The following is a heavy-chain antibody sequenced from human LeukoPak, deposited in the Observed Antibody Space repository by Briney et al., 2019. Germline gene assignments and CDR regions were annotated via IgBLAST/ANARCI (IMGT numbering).Heavy chain of an antibody. CDR1: GGSISSYY. Sequence: SGTLSLTCTVSGGSISSYYWSWIRQPAGKGLEWIGRIYTSGSTNYNPSLKSRVTMSVDTSKNQFSLKLSSVTAADTAVYYCASSGYYDSSGYYSIDYWGQGTLVTVSS. J-gene: IGHJ4*02. CDR3: ASSGYYDSSGYYSIDY. CDR2: IYTSGST. V-gene: IGHV4-4*07. D-gene: IGHD3-22*01.